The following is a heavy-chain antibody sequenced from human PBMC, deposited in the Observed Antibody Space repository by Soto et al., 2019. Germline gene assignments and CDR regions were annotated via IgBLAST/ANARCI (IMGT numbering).Heavy chain of an antibody. CDR2: INSDGSST. V-gene: IGHV3-74*01. J-gene: IGHJ6*02. CDR3: ARGDYDSSGPNYYYYGMDV. D-gene: IGHD3-22*01. Sequence: GGSLRLSCAASGFTFSSYWMHWVRQAPGKGLVWVSRINSDGSSTSYADSVKGRFTISRDNAKSTLYLQMNSLRAEDTAVYYCARGDYDSSGPNYYYYGMDVWGQGITVTVSS. CDR1: GFTFSSYW.